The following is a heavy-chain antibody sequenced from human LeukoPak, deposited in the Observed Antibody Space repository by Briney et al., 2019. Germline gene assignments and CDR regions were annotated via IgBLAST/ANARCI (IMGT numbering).Heavy chain of an antibody. Sequence: PGGSLKLSCAASGFTFSSYWMHWVRQAPGKGLEWVAFIRYDGSKKFYADSVKGRFTISRDNSKNTLYLQMYSLRAEDTAVYYCAKIPYGDYVLDYYYYMDVWGKGTTVTISS. CDR3: AKIPYGDYVLDYYYYMDV. J-gene: IGHJ6*03. CDR1: GFTFSSYW. D-gene: IGHD4-17*01. CDR2: IRYDGSKK. V-gene: IGHV3-30*02.